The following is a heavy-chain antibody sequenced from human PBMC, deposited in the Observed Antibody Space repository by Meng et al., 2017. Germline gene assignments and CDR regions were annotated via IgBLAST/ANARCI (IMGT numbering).Heavy chain of an antibody. CDR1: GFSFSNYD. Sequence: GSLRLSCAASGFSFSNYDMHWVRQAPGKGLEWVAAVWYDETYKFYADSVKGRFTISRDKSKNTVYLQMNSLRAEDTAIYYCATELGHGAGSLVFDIWGQGTMVTV. CDR3: ATELGHGAGSLVFDI. D-gene: IGHD3-10*01. J-gene: IGHJ3*02. V-gene: IGHV3-33*01. CDR2: VWYDETYK.